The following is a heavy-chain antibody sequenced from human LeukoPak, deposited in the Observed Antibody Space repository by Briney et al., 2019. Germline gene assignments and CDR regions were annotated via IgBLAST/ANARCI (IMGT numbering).Heavy chain of an antibody. D-gene: IGHD4/OR15-4a*01. J-gene: IGHJ4*02. CDR1: GFTFSTYG. CDR2: ISGSGGST. V-gene: IGHV3-23*01. Sequence: GGSLRLSCAASGFTFSTYGMSWVRQAPGKGLEWVSAISGSGGSTYYADSVKGRFTISRDNSKNTLYLQMNSLRADDTAVYYCARRAGAYSHPYDYWGQGTLVTVSS. CDR3: ARRAGAYSHPYDY.